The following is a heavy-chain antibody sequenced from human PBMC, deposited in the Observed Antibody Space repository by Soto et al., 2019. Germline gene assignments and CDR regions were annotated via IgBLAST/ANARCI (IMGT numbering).Heavy chain of an antibody. CDR2: SRNKAKTYTT. CDR1: GFTFSDHY. J-gene: IGHJ4*02. D-gene: IGHD2-15*01. V-gene: IGHV3-72*01. Sequence: EVQMVESGGGLVQPGGSLRLSCAASGFTFSDHYIDWVRHAPGKGLEWIGRSRNKAKTYTTEYAASVKGRFTISRDDSKKLLYLQMNSLKTEDTAVYYCVRLYCSDNKCYHFVYWGQGTLVTVSS. CDR3: VRLYCSDNKCYHFVY.